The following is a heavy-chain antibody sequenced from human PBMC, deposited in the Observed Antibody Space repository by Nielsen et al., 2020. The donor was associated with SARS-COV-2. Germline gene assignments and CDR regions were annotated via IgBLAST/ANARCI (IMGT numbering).Heavy chain of an antibody. Sequence: ASVKVSCKASGYTSTSYGISWVRQAPGQGLEWMGWISAYNGNTNYAQKLQGRVTMTRDTSTSTVYMELSSLRSEDTAVYYCARVQGSYGYYYYYGMDVWGQGTTVTVSS. CDR1: GYTSTSYG. V-gene: IGHV1-18*01. CDR2: ISAYNGNT. J-gene: IGHJ6*02. CDR3: ARVQGSYGYYYYYGMDV. D-gene: IGHD5-18*01.